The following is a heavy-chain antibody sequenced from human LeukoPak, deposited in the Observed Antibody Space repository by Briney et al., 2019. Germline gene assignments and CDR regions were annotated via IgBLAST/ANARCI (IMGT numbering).Heavy chain of an antibody. CDR1: GFTFGDYA. CDR3: TRGGYSGSYDAFDI. Sequence: PGGSLRLSCTASGFTFGDYAMSWVRQAPGKGLEWVGFIRSKAYGGTTEYAASVKGRFTISRDDSKSIAYLQMNSLKTEDTAVYYCTRGGYSGSYDAFDIWGQGTMVTVSS. J-gene: IGHJ3*02. CDR2: IRSKAYGGTT. D-gene: IGHD1-26*01. V-gene: IGHV3-49*04.